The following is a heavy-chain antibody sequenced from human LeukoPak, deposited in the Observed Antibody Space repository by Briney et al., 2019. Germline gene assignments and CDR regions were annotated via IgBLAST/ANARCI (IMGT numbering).Heavy chain of an antibody. V-gene: IGHV3-23*01. CDR1: GFTVSSNY. CDR3: AKDRGRGYGSSWDFDY. J-gene: IGHJ4*02. D-gene: IGHD6-13*01. Sequence: GGSLRLSCAASGFTVSSNYMSWVRQAPGKGLEWVSAISGSGGSTYYADSVKGRLTISRDIYKNTLYLQMSSLSVEDTAVYYCAKDRGRGYGSSWDFDYWGQGTLVTVSS. CDR2: ISGSGGST.